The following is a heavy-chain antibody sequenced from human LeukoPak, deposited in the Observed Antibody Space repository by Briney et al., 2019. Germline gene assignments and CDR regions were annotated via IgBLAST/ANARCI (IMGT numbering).Heavy chain of an antibody. J-gene: IGHJ4*02. V-gene: IGHV3-23*01. D-gene: IGHD6-6*01. CDR3: AAISYSGTWPVGY. CDR2: ISAGADTT. Sequence: GGSLRLSCAASGFTFSSYAMSWVRQAPGQGLEWVSAISAGADTTYTADSVKGRSTISRDNSRNTVDLQMHSLRAEDTAVYYCAAISYSGTWPVGYWGQGTLVTVTA. CDR1: GFTFSSYA.